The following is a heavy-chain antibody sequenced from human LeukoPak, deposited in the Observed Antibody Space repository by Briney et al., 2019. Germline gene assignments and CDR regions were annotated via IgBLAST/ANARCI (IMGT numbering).Heavy chain of an antibody. CDR2: ISSSGSTI. D-gene: IGHD3-22*01. CDR3: ARPPYYYDSSGLDY. Sequence: PGGSLRLSCAASGFTFGDYYMSWIRQAPGKGLEWLSYISSSGSTIYYADSVKGRFTISRDNAKNSLYLQMNSLRAEDTAVYYCARPPYYYDSSGLDYWGQGTLVTVSS. J-gene: IGHJ4*02. CDR1: GFTFGDYY. V-gene: IGHV3-11*04.